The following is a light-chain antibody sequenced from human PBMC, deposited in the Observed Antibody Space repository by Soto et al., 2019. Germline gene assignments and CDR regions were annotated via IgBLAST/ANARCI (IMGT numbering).Light chain of an antibody. CDR3: ASWDDRMYVVL. J-gene: IGLJ2*01. CDR1: RSNIGSNV. V-gene: IGLV1-44*01. Sequence: QSVLTQPPSASGTPGQRVTISCSGGRSNIGSNVVYWFQQLPGTAPKLLIYHSNQRPSGVPDRFSGSKSGTSASLTISGLQSDDGADYYCASWDDRMYVVLFGGGTKLTVL. CDR2: HSN.